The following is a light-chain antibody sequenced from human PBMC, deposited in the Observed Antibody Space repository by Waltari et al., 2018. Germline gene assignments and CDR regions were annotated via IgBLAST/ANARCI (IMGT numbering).Light chain of an antibody. CDR1: QGFSNY. CDR3: QQLNSYPLT. V-gene: IGKV1-9*01. Sequence: DIQLTQSPSFLSASVRDRVTITCRASQGFSNYLAWYQQKPGKAPKLLVYSASTLQSGVPSRYIGSGSGTEFSLTISSLQPEDFATYYCQQLNSYPLTFGGGTKVEIK. J-gene: IGKJ4*01. CDR2: SAS.